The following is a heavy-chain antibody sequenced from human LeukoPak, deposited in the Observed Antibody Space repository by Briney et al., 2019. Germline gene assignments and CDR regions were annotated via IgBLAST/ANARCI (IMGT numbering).Heavy chain of an antibody. V-gene: IGHV4-59*01. D-gene: IGHD3-3*01. CDR1: GGSISSYY. Sequence: PSETLSLTCTVSGGSISSYYWSWIRQPPGKGLEWIGYIYYSGSTNYNPSLKSRVTISVDTSKNQFSLKLSSVTAADTAVYYCARGVTILGVVKFYYFDYWGQGTLVTVSS. J-gene: IGHJ4*02. CDR2: IYYSGST. CDR3: ARGVTILGVVKFYYFDY.